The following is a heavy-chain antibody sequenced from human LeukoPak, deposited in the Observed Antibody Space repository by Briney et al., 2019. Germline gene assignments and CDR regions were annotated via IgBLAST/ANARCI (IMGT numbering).Heavy chain of an antibody. CDR1: GSHFTSYW. CDR2: IYPGDSDT. V-gene: IGHV5-51*01. D-gene: IGHD5-12*01. Sequence: PGGSLEISCQGPGSHFTSYWIGWVRQLPGKGLEWMGIIYPGDSDTRYSPSFQGQVTISADKSISTAYLRWSSLKASDTAMYYCAIHVQLVATIGYWGQGTLVTASS. J-gene: IGHJ4*02. CDR3: AIHVQLVATIGY.